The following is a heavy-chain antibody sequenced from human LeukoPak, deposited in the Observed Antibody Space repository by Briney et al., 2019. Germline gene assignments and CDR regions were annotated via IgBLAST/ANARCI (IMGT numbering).Heavy chain of an antibody. V-gene: IGHV1-18*01. CDR3: ARDPPGSGWANYYYYYYMDV. CDR2: ISAYNGNT. Sequence: ASVKVSCKASGYTFTSYGISWVRQAPGQGLEWMGWISAYNGNTNYAQKLQGRVTMTTDTSTSTAYMELRSLRSDDTAVYYCARDPPGSGWANYYYYYYMDVWGKGTTVTVSS. D-gene: IGHD6-19*01. CDR1: GYTFTSYG. J-gene: IGHJ6*03.